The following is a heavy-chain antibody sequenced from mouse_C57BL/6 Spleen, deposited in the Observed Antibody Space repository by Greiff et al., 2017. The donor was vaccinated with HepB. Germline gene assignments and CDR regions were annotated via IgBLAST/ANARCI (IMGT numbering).Heavy chain of an antibody. V-gene: IGHV14-1*01. CDR1: GFNIKDYY. CDR2: IDPEDGDT. D-gene: IGHD2-12*01. CDR3: TSHSDSWLAY. Sequence: EVQLQQSGAELVRPGASVKLSCTASGFNIKDYYMHWVKQRPEQGLEWFGRIDPEDGDTEYAPKFQGKATMTADTSSKSAYLQLSSLTSEDTTVYYCTSHSDSWLAYWGQGTLVTVSA. J-gene: IGHJ3*01.